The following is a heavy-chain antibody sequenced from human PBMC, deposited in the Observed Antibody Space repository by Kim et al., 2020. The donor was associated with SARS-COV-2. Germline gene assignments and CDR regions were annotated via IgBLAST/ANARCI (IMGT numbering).Heavy chain of an antibody. Sequence: SVKVSCKASGGTFSSYAISWVRQAPGQGLEWMGGIIPIFGTANYAQKFQGRVTITADKSTSTAYMELSSLRSEDTAVYYCASGAPPKNSGGLYGLDVWGQGTTVTVSS. V-gene: IGHV1-69*06. CDR2: IIPIFGTA. D-gene: IGHD1-26*01. J-gene: IGHJ6*02. CDR3: ASGAPPKNSGGLYGLDV. CDR1: GGTFSSYA.